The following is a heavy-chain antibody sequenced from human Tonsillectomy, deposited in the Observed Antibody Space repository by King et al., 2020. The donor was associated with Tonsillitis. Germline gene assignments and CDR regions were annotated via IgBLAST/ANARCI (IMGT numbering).Heavy chain of an antibody. Sequence: VQLVESGGGLVQPGGSLTLSCAASGFIFSNYWMHWVRQAPGKGLVWVAHINNDGTGTTYADSVNGRFTISSDNAKSTLHLQMNSLRDEDMAVYYCVRDNWGMHDWGQGTLITVSS. CDR2: INNDGTGT. V-gene: IGHV3-74*01. D-gene: IGHD7-27*01. J-gene: IGHJ4*02. CDR1: GFIFSNYW. CDR3: VRDNWGMHD.